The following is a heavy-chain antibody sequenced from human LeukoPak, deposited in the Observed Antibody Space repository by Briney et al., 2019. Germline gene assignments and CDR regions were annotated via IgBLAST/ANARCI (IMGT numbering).Heavy chain of an antibody. Sequence: PGGSLRLSCAASGFSFSNYWLAWVRQAPGEGLEWVASIKQDGGEKFYVDYVKGRFTISRDNTKNSLYLQMNSLRAEDTAVYYCARETHSNYDYWGQGTLVTVSS. D-gene: IGHD4-11*01. CDR1: GFSFSNYW. V-gene: IGHV3-7*01. CDR2: IKQDGGEK. J-gene: IGHJ4*02. CDR3: ARETHSNYDY.